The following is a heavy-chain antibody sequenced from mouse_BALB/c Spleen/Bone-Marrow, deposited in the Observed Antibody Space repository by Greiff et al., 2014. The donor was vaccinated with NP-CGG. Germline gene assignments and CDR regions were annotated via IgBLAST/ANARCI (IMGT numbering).Heavy chain of an antibody. V-gene: IGHV1S29*02. CDR2: IYPYNGGT. J-gene: IGHJ1*01. Sequence: VQLKESGPELVKPGASVKISYKASGYTFTDYNMHWVKQSHGKSLEWIGYIYPYNGGTGYNQKFKSKATLTVDNSSSTAYMELRSLTSEDSAVYYCARSYGNWYFDVWGAGTTVTVSS. CDR3: ARSYGNWYFDV. D-gene: IGHD2-10*02. CDR1: GYTFTDYN.